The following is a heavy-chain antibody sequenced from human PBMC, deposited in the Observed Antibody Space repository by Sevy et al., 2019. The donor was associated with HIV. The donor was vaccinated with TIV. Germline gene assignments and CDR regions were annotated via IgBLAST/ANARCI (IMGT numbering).Heavy chain of an antibody. CDR1: GFTFSSYA. CDR3: ARSPRSSWFDY. Sequence: GGSLRLSCAASGFTFSSYAMHWVRQAPGKGLEWVAVISYDGSNKYYADSVKGRFTISRDNSKNTLYLQMNSLRAEDTAVYYCARSPRSSWFDYWGQGTLVTVSS. D-gene: IGHD6-13*01. V-gene: IGHV3-30*04. CDR2: ISYDGSNK. J-gene: IGHJ4*02.